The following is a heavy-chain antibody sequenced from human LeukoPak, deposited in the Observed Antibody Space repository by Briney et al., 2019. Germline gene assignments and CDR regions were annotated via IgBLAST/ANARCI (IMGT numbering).Heavy chain of an antibody. J-gene: IGHJ4*02. CDR1: GFTFSSYG. CDR2: ISSDGSRT. D-gene: IGHD1-7*01. V-gene: IGHV3-64*01. CDR3: ARGAGRWNCDY. Sequence: PGGSLRLSCAASGFTFSSYGLHWVRQASGKGLEFVSAISSDGSRTYYANSVKGRFTISRDNSKNTLYLQMGSLGAEDMAVYYCARGAGRWNCDYWGQGTLVTVSS.